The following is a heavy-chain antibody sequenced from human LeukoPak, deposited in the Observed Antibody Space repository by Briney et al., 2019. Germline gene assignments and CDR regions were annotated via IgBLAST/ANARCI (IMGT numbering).Heavy chain of an antibody. Sequence: GGSLRLSCAASGFSLTTYAMGWVRQAPGRGLEWVSVISDRGDSTYYADSVKGRFTISRDSSKNTVYLQMNSLRVEDTAVYYCARGLFLSGYLDAFDIWGQGTVVTVSS. J-gene: IGHJ3*02. CDR1: GFSLTTYA. CDR2: ISDRGDST. D-gene: IGHD3-22*01. V-gene: IGHV3-23*01. CDR3: ARGLFLSGYLDAFDI.